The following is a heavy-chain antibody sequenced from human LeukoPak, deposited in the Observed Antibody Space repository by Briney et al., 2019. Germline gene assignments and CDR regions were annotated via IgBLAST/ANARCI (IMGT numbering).Heavy chain of an antibody. CDR3: ARGRYYVMDV. V-gene: IGHV3-74*01. CDR2: VNSDGGSA. Sequence: GESLKISCAASGFTFSSYWMHWVRQAPGKGLVWVSRVNSDGGSATYADSVKGRFTISRDNARNTLYLQMNSLRAEDTAVFYCARGRYYVMDVWGQGTTVTVSS. J-gene: IGHJ6*02. CDR1: GFTFSSYW.